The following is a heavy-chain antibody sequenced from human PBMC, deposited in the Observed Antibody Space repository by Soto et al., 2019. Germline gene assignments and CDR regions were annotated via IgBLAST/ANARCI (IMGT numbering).Heavy chain of an antibody. J-gene: IGHJ6*02. CDR1: GFTVSRNY. CDR2: IYSDGTT. D-gene: IGHD3-10*01. Sequence: PGGSLRLSCAASGFTVSRNYMSWVRQAPGKGLEWVSAIYSDGTTYYADSVKGRFTISRDSSKNMLYLQMNGLRAEDTAVYYCARDRSGSSGYYGMDVWGQGTTVTVSS. V-gene: IGHV3-53*01. CDR3: ARDRSGSSGYYGMDV.